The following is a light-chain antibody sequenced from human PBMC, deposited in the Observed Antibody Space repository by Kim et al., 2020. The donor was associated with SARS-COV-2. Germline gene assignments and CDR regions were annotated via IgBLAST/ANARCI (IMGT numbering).Light chain of an antibody. Sequence: VIWVTQSPSLLSASTGDRLTITCRLSQGVSNYLAWYQQKPGKAPELLIYAASTLQSGVPSRFSGSGSGTDFSLTITYVQSEDFATYYCQQYHSFPLTVGGGTKVDIK. CDR2: AAS. CDR3: QQYHSFPLT. J-gene: IGKJ4*01. V-gene: IGKV1D-8*01. CDR1: QGVSNY.